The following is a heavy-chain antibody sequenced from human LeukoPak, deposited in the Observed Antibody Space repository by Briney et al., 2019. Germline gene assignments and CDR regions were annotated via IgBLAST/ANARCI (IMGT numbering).Heavy chain of an antibody. CDR3: GGTPGYSSSWYYFDY. D-gene: IGHD6-13*01. CDR1: GFTFSSYS. Sequence: GGSLRLSCAASGFTFSSYSMNWVRQAPGKGLEGVSSISSSSSYIYYADSVKGRFTISRDNAKNSLYLQMNSLRAEDTAVYYCGGTPGYSSSWYYFDYWGQGTLVTVSS. CDR2: ISSSSSYI. J-gene: IGHJ4*02. V-gene: IGHV3-21*01.